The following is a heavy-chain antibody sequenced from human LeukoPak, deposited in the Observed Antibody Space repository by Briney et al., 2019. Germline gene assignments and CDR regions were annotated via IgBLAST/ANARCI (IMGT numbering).Heavy chain of an antibody. Sequence: RGSLRLSCEVSGFTSSTYTMNWVRQAPGKGLEWVSYISSSGSTIYYADSVKGRFTISRDNAKNSLYLQMNGLRAEDTAVYYCARAFSIAAAGIFYFDYWGQGTLVTVSS. CDR1: GFTSSTYT. CDR3: ARAFSIAAAGIFYFDY. V-gene: IGHV3-48*04. D-gene: IGHD6-13*01. CDR2: ISSSGSTI. J-gene: IGHJ4*02.